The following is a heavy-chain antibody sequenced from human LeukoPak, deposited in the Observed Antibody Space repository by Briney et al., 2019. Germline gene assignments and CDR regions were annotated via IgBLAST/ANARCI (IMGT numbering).Heavy chain of an antibody. V-gene: IGHV3-23*01. Sequence: TGGSLRLSCAASGFTFSSYAMSWVRQVPGKGLEWVSVISGSGDNTYYADSVKGRFTISRDNAKNSLYLQMSSLRAEDTAVYYCARTVVAGTNWFGYDYWGQGTLVTVSS. J-gene: IGHJ4*02. CDR1: GFTFSSYA. CDR3: ARTVVAGTNWFGYDY. D-gene: IGHD6-19*01. CDR2: ISGSGDNT.